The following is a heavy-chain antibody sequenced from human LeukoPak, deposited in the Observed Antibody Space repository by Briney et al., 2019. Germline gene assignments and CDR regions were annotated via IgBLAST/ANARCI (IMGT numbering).Heavy chain of an antibody. CDR2: IKPDGTEK. CDR3: VTMASNVFHY. D-gene: IGHD5-24*01. CDR1: GFPFNHYW. Sequence: GGSLRLSCAASGFPFNHYWMSWIRQAPGKGLEWVANIKPDGTEKYYRDSLKGRSIISNDNAKKSVYLQMNSLRVEDTAVYYCVTMASNVFHYWGQGTLVTVSS. V-gene: IGHV3-7*03. J-gene: IGHJ4*02.